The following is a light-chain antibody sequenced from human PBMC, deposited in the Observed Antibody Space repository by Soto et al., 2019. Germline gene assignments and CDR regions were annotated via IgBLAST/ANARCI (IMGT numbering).Light chain of an antibody. CDR2: GAS. CDR1: PSVCSSY. V-gene: IGKV3-20*01. Sequence: EIVMTASPGHPAFSPGERTTLPFRGRPSVCSSYLAWYQQKPGQAPRLLIYGASSRATGIPDRFSGSGSGTDFTLTISRLEPEDFAVYYCQQYGSSRLTFGGGTKVEIK. J-gene: IGKJ4*01. CDR3: QQYGSSRLT.